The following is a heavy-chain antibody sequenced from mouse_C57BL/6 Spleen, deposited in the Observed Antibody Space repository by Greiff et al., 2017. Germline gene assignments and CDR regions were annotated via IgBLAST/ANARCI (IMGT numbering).Heavy chain of an antibody. V-gene: IGHV1-15*01. Sequence: QVQLQQSGAELVRPGASVTLSCKASGYTFTDYEMHWVKQTPVHGLEWIGAIDPETGGTAYNQKFKGKDILTADKSSSTAYMELRSLTSEDSAVYYCTRKGLYYGSSYGYFDVWGTGTTVTVSS. CDR1: GYTFTDYE. CDR3: TRKGLYYGSSYGYFDV. CDR2: IDPETGGT. D-gene: IGHD1-1*01. J-gene: IGHJ1*03.